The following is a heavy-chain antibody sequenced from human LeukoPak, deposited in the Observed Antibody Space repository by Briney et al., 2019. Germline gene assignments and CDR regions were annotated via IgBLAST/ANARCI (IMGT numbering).Heavy chain of an antibody. D-gene: IGHD1-26*01. CDR2: IYRSGFT. CDR3: TRCSSPEIVPAVRD. Sequence: PSETLSLTCSVSGYSISSGYYWGWIRQPPGKGLEWIGNIYRSGFTFYNTSLRSRLTISIDTSKNQFSLDLRSVTAADTAVYYCTRCSSPEIVPAVRDWGQGTLVTVSS. CDR1: GYSISSGYY. J-gene: IGHJ4*02. V-gene: IGHV4-38-2*02.